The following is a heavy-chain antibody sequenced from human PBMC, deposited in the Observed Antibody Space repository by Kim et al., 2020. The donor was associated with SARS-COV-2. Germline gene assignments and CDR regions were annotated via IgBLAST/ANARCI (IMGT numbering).Heavy chain of an antibody. CDR2: IIPIFGTA. D-gene: IGHD5-12*01. CDR3: ARDMDGYNYYFDY. J-gene: IGHJ4*02. CDR1: GGTFSSYA. V-gene: IGHV1-69*13. Sequence: SVKVSCKASGGTFSSYAISWVRQAPGQGLEWMGGIIPIFGTANYAQKFQGRVTITADESTSTAYMELSSLRSEDTAVYYCARDMDGYNYYFDYWGQGTLVTVSS.